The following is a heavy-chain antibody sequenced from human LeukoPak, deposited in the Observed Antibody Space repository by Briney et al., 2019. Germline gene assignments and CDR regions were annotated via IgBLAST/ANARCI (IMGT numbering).Heavy chain of an antibody. CDR2: IKQDGSEK. D-gene: IGHD6-6*01. CDR3: ARIEYSSSSGNDY. J-gene: IGHJ4*02. V-gene: IGHV3-7*01. CDR1: GFTFSDYH. Sequence: GGSLRLSGAASGFTFSDYHMSWIRQAPGKGLEWVANIKQDGSEKYYVDSVKGRFTISRDNAKNSLYLQMNSLRAEDTAVYYCARIEYSSSSGNDYWGQGTLVTVSS.